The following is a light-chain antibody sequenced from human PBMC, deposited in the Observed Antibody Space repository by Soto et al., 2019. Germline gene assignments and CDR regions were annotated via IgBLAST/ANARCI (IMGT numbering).Light chain of an antibody. CDR1: QRVDSSY. J-gene: IGKJ2*01. CDR3: QRYGASSFT. Sequence: PGERATLSCRASQRVDSSYLRWYQHKPGQAPRLLIYATSSRATGIPDRFSGSGSGADFTLTISRLEPEDFAVYYCQRYGASSFTFGQGTNLEIK. CDR2: ATS. V-gene: IGKV3-20*01.